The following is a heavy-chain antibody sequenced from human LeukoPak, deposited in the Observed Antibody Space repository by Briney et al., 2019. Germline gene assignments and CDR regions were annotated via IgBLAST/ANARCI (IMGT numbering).Heavy chain of an antibody. CDR2: IYYSGST. CDR1: GGSISSYY. CDR3: ARVTGYRIEDYFDY. J-gene: IGHJ4*02. Sequence: SETLSLTCTVSGGSISSYYWSWIRQPPGKGLEWIGYIYYSGSTNYNPSLKSRVTISVETFKNEFSLKLRSVTAADTAVYYCARVTGYRIEDYFDYWGQGTLVTVSS. D-gene: IGHD6-13*01. V-gene: IGHV4-59*01.